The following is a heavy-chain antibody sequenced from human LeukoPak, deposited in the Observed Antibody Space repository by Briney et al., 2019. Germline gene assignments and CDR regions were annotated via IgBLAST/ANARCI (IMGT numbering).Heavy chain of an antibody. Sequence: PGGSLRLSCEASGFTFSSYAMSWVRQAPGKGLEWVSVISGSGDSTYYADSVEGRCTSSRDNSKDALYLQMNSLRAEDTAVYYCARVGYSGYDYDYGGQGTLVTVSS. CDR2: ISGSGDST. V-gene: IGHV3-23*01. J-gene: IGHJ4*02. D-gene: IGHD5-12*01. CDR1: GFTFSSYA. CDR3: ARVGYSGYDYDY.